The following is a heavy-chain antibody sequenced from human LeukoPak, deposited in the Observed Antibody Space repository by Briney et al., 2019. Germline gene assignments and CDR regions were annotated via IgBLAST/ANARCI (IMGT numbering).Heavy chain of an antibody. CDR2: IYYSGST. V-gene: IGHV4-39*02. Sequence: SETLSLTCTVSGGSFSSSSSYWGWIRQSRGKGLEWIGDIYYSGSTYDNPAVKSRHTICVDTSKTHFSLRLSSGTAADTAVYYCARREPSNSGHNGLEQWGQGTLVTVSS. D-gene: IGHD1-26*01. CDR3: ARREPSNSGHNGLEQ. CDR1: GGSFSSSSSY. J-gene: IGHJ4*02.